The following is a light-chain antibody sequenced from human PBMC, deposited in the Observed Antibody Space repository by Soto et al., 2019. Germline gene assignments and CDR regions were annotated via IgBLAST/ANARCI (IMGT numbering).Light chain of an antibody. CDR3: LQHNNYPRV. CDR1: QGIGKD. CDR2: AAS. V-gene: IGKV1-17*01. Sequence: DIQMTQSPSSLSASIGDRVTITCRASQGIGKDLGWYQQKPGEAPRRLIYAASSLQSGVPSRFSGSGSGTEFTRTINSLQPDDFATYYCLQHNNYPRVFGQGTKVEVK. J-gene: IGKJ1*01.